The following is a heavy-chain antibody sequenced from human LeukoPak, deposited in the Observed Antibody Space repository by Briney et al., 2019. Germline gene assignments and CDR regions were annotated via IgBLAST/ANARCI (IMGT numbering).Heavy chain of an antibody. D-gene: IGHD1-26*01. Sequence: SETLSLTCAVYGGSFSGYYWSWIRQPPGKGLEWIGEINHSGSTNYNPSLESRVTISVDTSKNQFSLKLSSVTAADTAVYYCARGVVGATRFDYWGQGTLVTVSS. J-gene: IGHJ4*02. V-gene: IGHV4-34*01. CDR3: ARGVVGATRFDY. CDR1: GGSFSGYY. CDR2: INHSGST.